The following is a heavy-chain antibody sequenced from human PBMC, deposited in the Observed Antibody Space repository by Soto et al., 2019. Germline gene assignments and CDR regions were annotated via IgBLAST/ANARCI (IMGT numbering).Heavy chain of an antibody. Sequence: QVQLVESGGGVVQPGRSLGLSCVASGFPFTSYGMHWVREAPGKGLEWVAVISYDGSNKYYADSVKGRFTISRDNSKNTLYLQMNSLRPEDTALDYCVGGQYYFDYRGQGTLVTVSS. D-gene: IGHD3-10*01. CDR2: ISYDGSNK. J-gene: IGHJ4*02. CDR1: GFPFTSYG. CDR3: VGGQYYFDY. V-gene: IGHV3-30*03.